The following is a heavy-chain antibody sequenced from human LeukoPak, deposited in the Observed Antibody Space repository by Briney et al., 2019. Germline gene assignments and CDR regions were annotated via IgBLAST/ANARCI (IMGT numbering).Heavy chain of an antibody. V-gene: IGHV6-1*01. Sequence: SQTLSLTCVISGDSVSNNAWNWVRQTPSGGLECLGRTYYDSKWYNHYAESVKSRISINPDTSKNQFFLQLNSVTPEDTAVYYCARGWARDGSNIWSQGTMVTVSS. CDR3: ARGWARDGSNI. D-gene: IGHD6-13*01. J-gene: IGHJ3*02. CDR1: GDSVSNNA. CDR2: TYYDSKWYN.